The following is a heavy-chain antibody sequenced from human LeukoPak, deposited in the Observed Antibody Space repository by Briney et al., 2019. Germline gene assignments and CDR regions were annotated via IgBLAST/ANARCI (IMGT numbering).Heavy chain of an antibody. CDR3: ARSHCSSTSCYGPVGDY. V-gene: IGHV3-21*01. CDR2: ISSSSSYI. J-gene: IGHJ4*02. CDR1: GFTFSSYS. D-gene: IGHD2-2*01. Sequence: PGGSLRLSCAASGFTFSSYSMNWVRQAPGKGLEWVSFISSSSSYIYYADSVKGRFTISRDNAKNSLYLQMNSLRAEDTAVYYCARSHCSSTSCYGPVGDYWGQGILVTVSS.